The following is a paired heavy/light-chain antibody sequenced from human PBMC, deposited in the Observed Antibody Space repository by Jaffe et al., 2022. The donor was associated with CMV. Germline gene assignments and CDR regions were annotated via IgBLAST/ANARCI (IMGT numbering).Heavy chain of an antibody. CDR3: ARDRATFGTGRDGFDL. J-gene: IGHJ3*01. D-gene: IGHD3-10*02. V-gene: IGHV3-7*01. CDR2: IRQDGIET. Sequence: DVQLVESGGGLVPPGGSLRLSCAASGFTFSDYWMNWVRQAPGKGLEWVANIRQDGIETHFVDSLKGRFTISRDNNKRSLYLQMHSLRVDDTALYYCARDRATFGTGRDGFDLWGQGTMVTVSS. CDR1: GFTFSDYW.
Light chain of an antibody. Sequence: SYELTQPPSVSVSPGQTASIPCSGDKLGDKYASWYQQRPGQSPKLVIYQDVKRPSGIPERFSGSNSGNTATLTISETQAIDQADYYCQAWDTTIGAFGGGTKLTVL. CDR2: QDV. J-gene: IGLJ3*02. CDR3: QAWDTTIGA. V-gene: IGLV3-1*01. CDR1: KLGDKY.